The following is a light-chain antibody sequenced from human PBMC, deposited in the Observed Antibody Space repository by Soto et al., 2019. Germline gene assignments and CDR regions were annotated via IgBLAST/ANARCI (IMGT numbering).Light chain of an antibody. J-gene: IGLJ1*01. CDR3: SLYTSENTYV. CDR2: EAS. CDR1: STDFVSYNR. V-gene: IGLV2-18*01. Sequence: SAVSEPRCVCGSIAEAVAISYTGTSTDFVSYNRVSWYQQPPGTAPKLIIYEASNRPSGVPDRFSGSKSGNTASLTISGLQAADEADYYCSLYTSENTYVFGTGTKVTVL.